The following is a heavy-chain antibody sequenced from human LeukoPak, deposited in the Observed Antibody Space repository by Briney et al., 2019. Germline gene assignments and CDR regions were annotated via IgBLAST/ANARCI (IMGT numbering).Heavy chain of an antibody. J-gene: IGHJ4*02. CDR3: ARVSLYGDYVPDCFDY. CDR1: GGSVTDYY. D-gene: IGHD4-17*01. CDR2: IYYTGT. V-gene: IGHV4-59*02. Sequence: SETLSLTCTVSGGSVTDYYWSWIRQSPGKGLEWIGYIYYTGTSYNPSLKSRVTISVDTSKNQFSLKLSSVTAADTAVYYCARVSLYGDYVPDCFDYWGQGTLVTVSS.